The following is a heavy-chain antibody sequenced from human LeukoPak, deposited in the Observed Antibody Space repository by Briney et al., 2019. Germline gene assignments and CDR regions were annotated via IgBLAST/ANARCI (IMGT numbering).Heavy chain of an antibody. CDR3: ARHGPVRGVISYYYYMDV. Sequence: GESLKISCKGSGYSFTSYWIGWVRQMPGKGLEWMGIIYPVDSDTRYSPSFQGQVTISPDKSISTAYLQWSSLKASDTAMYYCARHGPVRGVISYYYYMDVWGKGTTVTVSS. D-gene: IGHD3-10*01. V-gene: IGHV5-51*01. J-gene: IGHJ6*03. CDR2: IYPVDSDT. CDR1: GYSFTSYW.